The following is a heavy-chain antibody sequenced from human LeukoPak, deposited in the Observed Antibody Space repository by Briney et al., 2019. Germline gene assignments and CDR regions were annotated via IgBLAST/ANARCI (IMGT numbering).Heavy chain of an antibody. CDR3: AGAIAVAYYFDY. Sequence: GGSLRLSCAASGFTFSSYAMHWVRQAPGKGLEWVAVISYDGSNKYYADSVKGRFTISRDNSKNTLYLQMNSLRAEDTAVYYCAGAIAVAYYFDYWGQGTLVTVSP. J-gene: IGHJ4*02. CDR1: GFTFSSYA. V-gene: IGHV3-30*14. CDR2: ISYDGSNK. D-gene: IGHD6-19*01.